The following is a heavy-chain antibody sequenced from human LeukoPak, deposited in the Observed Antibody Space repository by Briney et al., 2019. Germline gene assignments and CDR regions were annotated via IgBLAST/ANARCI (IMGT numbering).Heavy chain of an antibody. Sequence: GGSLRLSCAASGFTFSSYAISWVRQAPGKGLEWVSTISGSGDSTYYADSVKGRFTISRDNFKNTLYLQMNSLRADDTAVYYCAKDYGSGWYDYWGQGTLVTVSS. CDR3: AKDYGSGWYDY. CDR1: GFTFSSYA. CDR2: ISGSGDST. V-gene: IGHV3-23*01. J-gene: IGHJ4*02. D-gene: IGHD6-19*01.